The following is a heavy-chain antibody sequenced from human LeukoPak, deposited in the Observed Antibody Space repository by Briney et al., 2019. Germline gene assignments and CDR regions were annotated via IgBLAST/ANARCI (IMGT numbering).Heavy chain of an antibody. Sequence: NPSETLSLTCAVYGGSFSGYYWSWIRQPPGKGLEWIGEINHSGSTNYNPSLKSRVTISVDTSKNQFSLKLSSVTAADTAVYYCAREVIAHCSSTSCYGYAFDIWGQGTMVTVSS. D-gene: IGHD2-2*01. CDR3: AREVIAHCSSTSCYGYAFDI. CDR2: INHSGST. CDR1: GGSFSGYY. V-gene: IGHV4-34*01. J-gene: IGHJ3*02.